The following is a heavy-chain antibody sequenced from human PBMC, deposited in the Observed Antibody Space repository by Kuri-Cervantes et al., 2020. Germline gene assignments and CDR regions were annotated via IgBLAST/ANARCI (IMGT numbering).Heavy chain of an antibody. CDR2: IYYSGSIYYSGST. CDR3: ARGQLGNYVVPNPENGFRYGMDV. V-gene: IGHV4-31*03. CDR1: GGSISSGGYY. D-gene: IGHD7-27*01. J-gene: IGHJ6*02. Sequence: SETLSLTCTFSGGSISSGGYYWTWIRQHPGKGLEWIGYIYYSGSIYYSGSTYYNPSLKSRVTISLDTSKNQFSLKLSSVTAADTAVYYCARGQLGNYVVPNPENGFRYGMDVWGQGTTVTVSS.